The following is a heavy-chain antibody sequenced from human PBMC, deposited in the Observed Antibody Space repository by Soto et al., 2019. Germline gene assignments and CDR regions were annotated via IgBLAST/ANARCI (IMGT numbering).Heavy chain of an antibody. D-gene: IGHD3-3*01. CDR2: IYWDDDK. J-gene: IGHJ4*02. V-gene: IGHV2-5*02. CDR1: GFSLTTSGVG. Sequence: QITLNESGPTVVNPAETLTLTCTFSGFSLTTSGVGVGWIRQSPGKAPEWLALIYWDDDKRYSASLKSRLTIPKAPSKSQVVLTMASVDPADTATYYCAHRILRTVFGLVTTTAIYFDFWGQGTPVVVSS. CDR3: AHRILRTVFGLVTTTAIYFDF.